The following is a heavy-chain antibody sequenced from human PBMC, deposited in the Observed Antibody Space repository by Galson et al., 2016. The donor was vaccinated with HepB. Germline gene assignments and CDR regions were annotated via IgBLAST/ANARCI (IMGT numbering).Heavy chain of an antibody. CDR1: GASISSGGYY. D-gene: IGHD4-11*01. Sequence: TLSLTCTVSGASISSGGYYWTWIRRHPGKSLEWIAYIHHSGSNYYNPSLEGRVTISAVMHTVLLSLKLPSLTAADTAVYYCARAGLLTKASFDCGGQGTLVAVSS. V-gene: IGHV4-31*03. J-gene: IGHJ4*02. CDR3: ARAGLLTKASFDC. CDR2: IHHSGSN.